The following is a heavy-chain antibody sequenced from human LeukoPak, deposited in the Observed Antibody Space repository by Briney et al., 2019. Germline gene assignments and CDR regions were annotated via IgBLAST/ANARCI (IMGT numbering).Heavy chain of an antibody. CDR3: ARDARWLGAFDI. Sequence: PSETLSLTCTVSGGSISSSSYYWGWIRQPPGKGLEWIGSIYYSGSTYYNPSLKSRVTISVDTSKNQFSLKLSSVTAADTAVYYCARDARWLGAFDIWGQGTMVTVSS. J-gene: IGHJ3*02. D-gene: IGHD5-24*01. V-gene: IGHV4-39*07. CDR2: IYYSGST. CDR1: GGSISSSSYY.